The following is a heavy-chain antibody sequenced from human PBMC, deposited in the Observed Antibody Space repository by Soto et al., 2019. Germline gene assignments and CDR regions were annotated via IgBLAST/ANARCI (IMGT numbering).Heavy chain of an antibody. CDR2: IKSKTDSGKT. V-gene: IGHV3-15*07. CDR3: TADPYDFWSGYPY. J-gene: IGHJ4*02. D-gene: IGHD3-3*01. CDR1: AFTFSNAW. Sequence: GGSMRLSCAPSAFTFSNAWRNWVRQAPGKGLEWVGRIKSKTDSGKTDYAEPVKGRFTISRDDSKNTLYLQMASLKTYDTAVYYCTADPYDFWSGYPYWGEGTLVTVS.